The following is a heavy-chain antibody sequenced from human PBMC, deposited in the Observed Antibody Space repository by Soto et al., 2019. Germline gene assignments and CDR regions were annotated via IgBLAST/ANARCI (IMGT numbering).Heavy chain of an antibody. CDR2: TYYRSQWYN. CDR1: GDSVSSNSAA. J-gene: IGHJ4*02. Sequence: SQTLSLTCGISGDSVSSNSAAWNWLRQSPSRGLEWLGRTYYRSQWYNDYAVSVESRITINPDTSKNHFSLQLNFVTPEGTAVYFCARGEQYSGRIFDYWGQGTLVTVSS. D-gene: IGHD1-26*01. CDR3: ARGEQYSGRIFDY. V-gene: IGHV6-1*01.